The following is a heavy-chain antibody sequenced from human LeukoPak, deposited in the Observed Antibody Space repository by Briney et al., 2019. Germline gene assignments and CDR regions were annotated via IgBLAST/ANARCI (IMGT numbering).Heavy chain of an antibody. D-gene: IGHD6-19*01. V-gene: IGHV3-30*04. Sequence: GRSLRLSCAASGFTFSSYAMHWVRQAPGKGLEWVAVISYDGSNKYYADSVKGRFTISRDNSKNTLYLQMNSLRAEDTAVYYCARSPRRIAVAGTQGYCFDHWGQGTLVTVSS. J-gene: IGHJ4*02. CDR1: GFTFSSYA. CDR2: ISYDGSNK. CDR3: ARSPRRIAVAGTQGYCFDH.